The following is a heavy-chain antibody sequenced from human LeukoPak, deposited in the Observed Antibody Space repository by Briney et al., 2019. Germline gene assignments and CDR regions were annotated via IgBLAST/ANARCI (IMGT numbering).Heavy chain of an antibody. D-gene: IGHD7-27*01. CDR2: MSPNNGNT. V-gene: IGHV1-8*01. CDR3: ASNPPRTGDFNS. Sequence: EASVKVSCKTSGYTFTNYDINWVRQAIGQGLEWLGWMSPNNGNTGYAQKFQGRVTMTRDTSINTAYMELSSLRSEDTAVYYCASNPPRTGDFNSWGQGALVTVSS. CDR1: GYTFTNYD. J-gene: IGHJ4*02.